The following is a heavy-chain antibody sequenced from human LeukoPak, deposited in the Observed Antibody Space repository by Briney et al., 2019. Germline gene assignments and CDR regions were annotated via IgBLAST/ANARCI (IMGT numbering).Heavy chain of an antibody. J-gene: IGHJ4*02. D-gene: IGHD5-12*01. CDR1: GFTIGGFA. CDR2: IGSDYKT. CDR3: ARRSGYDYFDY. V-gene: IGHV3-23*01. Sequence: AGSLTLSSAASGFTIGGFAMTWVRQAPGKGLEWVSSIGSDYKTHYSESVKGRFAISRDNAKNSVFLQMNSLRAEDTAVYYCARRSGYDYFDYWGEGAVDTVSS.